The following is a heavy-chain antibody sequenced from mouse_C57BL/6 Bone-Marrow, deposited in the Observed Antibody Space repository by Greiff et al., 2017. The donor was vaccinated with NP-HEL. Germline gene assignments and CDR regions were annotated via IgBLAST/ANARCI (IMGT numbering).Heavy chain of an antibody. J-gene: IGHJ2*01. Sequence: VKLQESGPELVKPGASVKISCKASGYAFSSSWMNWVKQRPGKGLEWIGRIYPGDGDTNYNGKFKGKATLTADKSSSTAYMQLSSLTSEDSAVYFCARSGGYYPYYFDYWGQGTTLTVSS. V-gene: IGHV1-82*01. CDR1: GYAFSSSW. CDR3: ARSGGYYPYYFDY. D-gene: IGHD2-3*01. CDR2: IYPGDGDT.